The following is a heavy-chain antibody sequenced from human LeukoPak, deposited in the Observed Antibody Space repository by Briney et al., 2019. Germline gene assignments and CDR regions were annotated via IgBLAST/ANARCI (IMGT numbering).Heavy chain of an antibody. D-gene: IGHD3-10*01. V-gene: IGHV1-46*01. CDR3: ARDLAMVRGVILNWFDP. CDR1: GYTFTSYD. J-gene: IGHJ5*02. Sequence: GASVKVSCKASGYTFTSYDINWVRQAPGQGLEWLGLINPSGGSTSYAQKFQGRVTMTRDMSTSTVYMELSSLRSEDTAVYYCARDLAMVRGVILNWFDPWGQGTLVTVSS. CDR2: INPSGGST.